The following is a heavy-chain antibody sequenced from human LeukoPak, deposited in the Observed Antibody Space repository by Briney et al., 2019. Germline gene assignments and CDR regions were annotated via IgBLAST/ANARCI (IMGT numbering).Heavy chain of an antibody. Sequence: PSETLSLTCTVSGGSISSGGYYWSWIRQHPGKGLEWIGYFYYSGSTYYNPSLKSRVTISVDTSKNQFSLKLSSVTAADTAVYYCARDWVNYDSAPSGWFDPWGQGTLVTVSS. D-gene: IGHD3-3*01. CDR2: FYYSGST. CDR1: GGSISSGGYY. CDR3: ARDWVNYDSAPSGWFDP. V-gene: IGHV4-31*03. J-gene: IGHJ5*02.